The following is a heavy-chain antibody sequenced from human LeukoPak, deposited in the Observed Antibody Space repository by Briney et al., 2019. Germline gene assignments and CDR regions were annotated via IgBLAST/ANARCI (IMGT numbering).Heavy chain of an antibody. Sequence: GASVKVSCKASGYTFTGYYMHWVRQARGQGLEWMGWIHPNSGGTNYAQKFQGRVTMTRDTSISTAYMELSRLRSDDTAVYYCARDYGRCSGGSCYFQDYWGQGTLVTVSS. D-gene: IGHD2-15*01. CDR2: IHPNSGGT. V-gene: IGHV1-2*02. J-gene: IGHJ4*02. CDR1: GYTFTGYY. CDR3: ARDYGRCSGGSCYFQDY.